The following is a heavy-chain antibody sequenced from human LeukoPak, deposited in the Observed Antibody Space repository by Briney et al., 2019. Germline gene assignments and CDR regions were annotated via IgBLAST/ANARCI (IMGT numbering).Heavy chain of an antibody. CDR2: VNPNSGDT. CDR3: ARGGEFDN. Sequence: ASVKVSCKASGYTFTGYYINWVRQAPGQGLEWMGWVNPNSGDTKYAQKFQDSVTMTRDTSINTVYMELNRLRPDDTAVYYCARGGEFDNWGQGTQVTVSS. CDR1: GYTFTGYY. J-gene: IGHJ4*02. V-gene: IGHV1-2*02. D-gene: IGHD7-27*01.